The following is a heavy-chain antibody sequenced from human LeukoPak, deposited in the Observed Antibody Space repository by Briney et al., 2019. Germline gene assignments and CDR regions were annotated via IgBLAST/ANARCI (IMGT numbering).Heavy chain of an antibody. Sequence: ASVKVSCKASGYTFTSYDINWVRQATGQGLEWMGWMNPNSGNTGYAQKFQGRVTITRNTSISTAYMELSSLRSEDTAVYYCASGKQLGYCSSTSCYGGTYFDYWGQGTLVTVSS. V-gene: IGHV1-8*03. CDR1: GYTFTSYD. CDR3: ASGKQLGYCSSTSCYGGTYFDY. D-gene: IGHD2-2*01. CDR2: MNPNSGNT. J-gene: IGHJ4*02.